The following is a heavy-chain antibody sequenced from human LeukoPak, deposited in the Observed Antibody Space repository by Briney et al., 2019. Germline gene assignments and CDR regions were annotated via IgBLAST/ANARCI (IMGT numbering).Heavy chain of an antibody. CDR1: GYTFTSYG. J-gene: IGHJ4*02. Sequence: ASVKVSCKASGYTFTSYGISWVRQAPGQGLEWMGWISAYNGNTNYAQKLQGRVTMTTDTSTSTAYMELRSLRSEDTAVYYCARESHDFWSGYYLGYWGQGTLVTVSS. V-gene: IGHV1-18*01. CDR3: ARESHDFWSGYYLGY. D-gene: IGHD3-3*01. CDR2: ISAYNGNT.